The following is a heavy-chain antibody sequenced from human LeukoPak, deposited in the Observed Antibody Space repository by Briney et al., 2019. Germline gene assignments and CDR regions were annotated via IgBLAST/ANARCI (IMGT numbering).Heavy chain of an antibody. V-gene: IGHV3-30*18. CDR2: ILYDGSNK. J-gene: IGHJ3*02. Sequence: AGGSLRLSCAASGFTFSSYGMHWVRQAPGKGLEWVAVILYDGSNKYYADSVKGRFTISRDNSKNTLYLQMNSLRAEDTAVYYCAKDSLWFGESNDAFDIWGQGTMVTVSS. CDR3: AKDSLWFGESNDAFDI. D-gene: IGHD3-10*01. CDR1: GFTFSSYG.